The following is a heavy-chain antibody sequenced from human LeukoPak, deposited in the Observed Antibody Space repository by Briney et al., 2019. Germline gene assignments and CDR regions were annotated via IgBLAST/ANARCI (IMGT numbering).Heavy chain of an antibody. J-gene: IGHJ4*02. D-gene: IGHD1-26*01. CDR3: AREIAGETPLGY. Sequence: ASVKVSCKASGYTFTSYAMHWVRQAPGQRLEWMGWINAGNGNTKYSQKFQGRVTITRDTSASTAYMELRSLRSDDTAVYYCAREIAGETPLGYWGQGTLVTVSS. CDR1: GYTFTSYA. V-gene: IGHV1-3*01. CDR2: INAGNGNT.